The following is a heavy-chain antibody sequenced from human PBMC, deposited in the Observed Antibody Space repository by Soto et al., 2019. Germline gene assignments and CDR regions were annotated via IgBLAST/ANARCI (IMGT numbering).Heavy chain of an antibody. CDR2: ISYDGSNK. J-gene: IGHJ4*02. CDR1: GFTFSSYG. CDR3: AKEGLTLFVVVITKGDYVEY. Sequence: QVQLVESGGGVVQPGRSLRLSCAASGFTFSSYGMHWVRQAPGKGLEWVAVISYDGSNKYYADSVKGRFTISRDNSKDTLFLQMNSLRDEEKAVYYCAKEGLTLFVVVITKGDYVEYWGQGTLVTVSS. D-gene: IGHD3-3*01. V-gene: IGHV3-30*18.